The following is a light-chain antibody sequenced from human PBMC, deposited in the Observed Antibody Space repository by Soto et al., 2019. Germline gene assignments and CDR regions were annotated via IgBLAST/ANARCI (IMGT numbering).Light chain of an antibody. CDR1: NSNIGSYKF. CDR3: CSYAGDSNWV. V-gene: IGLV2-23*01. CDR2: EGT. J-gene: IGLJ3*02. Sequence: QPVLTQPASVSGSLGQSITISCSGTNSNIGSYKFVSWYQRHPGKAPKLMIFEGTKRPSGVSDRFSGSKSGNSASLTISGLQAEDEADYYCCSYAGDSNWVFGGGTKLTVL.